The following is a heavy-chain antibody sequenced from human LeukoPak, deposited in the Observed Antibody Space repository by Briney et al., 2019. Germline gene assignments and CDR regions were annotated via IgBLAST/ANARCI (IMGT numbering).Heavy chain of an antibody. J-gene: IGHJ4*02. CDR3: ARGVGGGIRDPY. D-gene: IGHD6-13*01. CDR1: GFTFSSYA. Sequence: PGGSLRLSCAASGFTFSSYAMHWVRQAPGKGLEWVAVISYDGSNKYYADSVKGRFTISRDNSKNTLYLQMNILRAEDTAVYYCARGVGGGIRDPYWGQGTLVTVSS. V-gene: IGHV3-30-3*01. CDR2: ISYDGSNK.